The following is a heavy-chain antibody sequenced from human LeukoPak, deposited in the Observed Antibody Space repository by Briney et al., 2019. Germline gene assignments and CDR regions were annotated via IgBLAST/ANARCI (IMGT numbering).Heavy chain of an antibody. J-gene: IGHJ3*02. V-gene: IGHV1-69*05. CDR2: IIPIFGTA. D-gene: IGHD6-6*01. Sequence: SVKVSCKASGGTFSSYAISWVRQAPGQGLEWMGGIIPIFGTANYAQKFQGRVTITTDESTSTAYMELSSLRSEDTAVYYCARVKSIAELLDAFDIWGQGTMVTVSS. CDR1: GGTFSSYA. CDR3: ARVKSIAELLDAFDI.